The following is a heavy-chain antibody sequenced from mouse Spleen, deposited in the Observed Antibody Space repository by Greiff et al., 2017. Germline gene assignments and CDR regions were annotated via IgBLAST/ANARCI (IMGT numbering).Heavy chain of an antibody. CDR2: ISSGGSYT. CDR1: GFTFSSYA. Sequence: EVLLVESGGGLVKPGGSLKLSCAASGFTFSSYAMSWVRQTPEKRLEWVATISSGGSYTYYPDSVKGRFTISRDNAKNTLYLQMSSLTSEDTAMYYCARHYCALYAMEYWGQGTSVTVSS. J-gene: IGHJ4*01. V-gene: IGHV5-9-3*01. CDR3: ARHYCALYAMEY. D-gene: IGHD1-1*01.